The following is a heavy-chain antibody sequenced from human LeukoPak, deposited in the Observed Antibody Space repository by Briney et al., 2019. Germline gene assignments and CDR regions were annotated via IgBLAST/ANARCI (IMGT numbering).Heavy chain of an antibody. CDR3: ARGRGSYFVNY. CDR1: GFTFSSYW. V-gene: IGHV3-48*04. CDR2: ISSSGSTI. D-gene: IGHD1-26*01. Sequence: GGSLRLSCAASGFTFSSYWMSWVRQAPGKGLEWVSYISSSGSTIYYADSVKGRFTISRDNAKNSLYLQMNSLRAEDTAVYYCARGRGSYFVNYWGQGTLVTVSS. J-gene: IGHJ4*02.